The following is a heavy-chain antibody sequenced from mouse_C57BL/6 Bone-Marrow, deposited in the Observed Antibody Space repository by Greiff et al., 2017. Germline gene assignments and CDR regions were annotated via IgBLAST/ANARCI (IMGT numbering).Heavy chain of an antibody. CDR1: GYTFTSYG. D-gene: IGHD2-5*01. CDR2: IYPRSGNT. CDR3: GTYYSNGFDY. Sequence: QVHVKQSGAELARPGASVKLSCKASGYTFTSYGISWVKQRTGQGLEWIGEIYPRSGNTYYNEKFKGKATLTADKSSSTAYMELRSLTSEDSAVYFCGTYYSNGFDYGGQGTTLTVTS. J-gene: IGHJ2*01. V-gene: IGHV1-81*01.